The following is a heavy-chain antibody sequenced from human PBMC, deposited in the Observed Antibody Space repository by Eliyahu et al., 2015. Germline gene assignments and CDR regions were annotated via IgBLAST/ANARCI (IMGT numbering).Heavy chain of an antibody. CDR3: ARDFQRELPPLDAFDI. V-gene: IGHV3-33*01. CDR2: IWYDGSNK. J-gene: IGHJ3*02. CDR1: GFXFXSXG. D-gene: IGHD1-26*01. Sequence: QVQLVESGGGVVQPGRSLRLXCXASGFXFXSXGMHWVRQAPGKGLEWVAVIWYDGSNKYYADSVKGRFTISRDNSKNTLYLQMNSLRAEDTAVYYCARDFQRELPPLDAFDIWGQGTMVTVSS.